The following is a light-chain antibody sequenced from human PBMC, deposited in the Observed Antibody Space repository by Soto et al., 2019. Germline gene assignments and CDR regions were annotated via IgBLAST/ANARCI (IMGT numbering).Light chain of an antibody. J-gene: IGKJ3*01. CDR2: GAS. V-gene: IGKV3-20*01. Sequence: ELVLTQSPGTLSLSQGERATLSCSATQRVSRSYLAWYQHKPGQAPRLLIYGASSRATDIPDRFSGSGSGTDFPLSISRREPEDFAVYYCQHYGSPPVFTFGPGDKVDIK. CDR1: QRVSRSY. CDR3: QHYGSPPVFT.